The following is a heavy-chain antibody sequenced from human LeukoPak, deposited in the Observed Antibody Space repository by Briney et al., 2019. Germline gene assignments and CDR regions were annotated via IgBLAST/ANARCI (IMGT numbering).Heavy chain of an antibody. J-gene: IGHJ4*02. CDR1: GGSFSGYY. Sequence: PSETLSLTCAVYGGSFSGYYWSWIRQPPGKGLEWIGEINHSGSTNYNPSPKSRVTISVDTSKNQFSLKLSSVTAADTAVYYCARASSGWYRSDYWGQGTLVTVSS. V-gene: IGHV4-34*01. D-gene: IGHD6-19*01. CDR3: ARASSGWYRSDY. CDR2: INHSGST.